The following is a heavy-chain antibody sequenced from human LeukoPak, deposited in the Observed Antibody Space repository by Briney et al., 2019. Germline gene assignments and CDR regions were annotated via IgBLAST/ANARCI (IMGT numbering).Heavy chain of an antibody. Sequence: SETLSLTCTVSGGSISSNYYYWGWIRQPPGKGLEWIGSISYSWSTYYTPSLKSRITISVDTSKNQFSLKVSSVTAADTAVYYCARTLPDSNWESYYYYMDVWGKGTTVTVSS. J-gene: IGHJ6*03. CDR1: GGSISSNYYY. D-gene: IGHD7-27*01. CDR3: ARTLPDSNWESYYYYMDV. V-gene: IGHV4-39*01. CDR2: ISYSWST.